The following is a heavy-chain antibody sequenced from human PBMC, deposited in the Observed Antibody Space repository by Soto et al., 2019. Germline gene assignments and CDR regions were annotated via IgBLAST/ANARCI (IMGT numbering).Heavy chain of an antibody. D-gene: IGHD3-22*01. V-gene: IGHV4-39*01. Sequence: SETLSLTCSVSGGSTSSSTYYWGWIRQPPGKGLEWIGTVYYSGSTFYNPSLKSRVTVSVDTSKNQFSLRLNSVTAADTAVYYCARQRRYYYDSSGYPDFWGQGTLVTV. CDR2: VYYSGST. CDR3: ARQRRYYYDSSGYPDF. CDR1: GGSTSSSTYY. J-gene: IGHJ4*02.